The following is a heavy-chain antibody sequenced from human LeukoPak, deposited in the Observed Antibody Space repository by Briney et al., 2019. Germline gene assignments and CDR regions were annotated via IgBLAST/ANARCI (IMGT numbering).Heavy chain of an antibody. D-gene: IGHD1-26*01. J-gene: IGHJ6*03. CDR3: AKTRVWELLRRDSYYYYMDV. CDR1: GFTFSSYS. V-gene: IGHV3-21*04. CDR2: ISSSSSYI. Sequence: GGSLRLSCAASGFTFSSYSMNWVRQAPGKGLEWVSSISSSSSYIYYADSVKGRFTISRDNAKNSLYLQMNSLRAVDTPVYYCAKTRVWELLRRDSYYYYMDVWGKGTTVTVSS.